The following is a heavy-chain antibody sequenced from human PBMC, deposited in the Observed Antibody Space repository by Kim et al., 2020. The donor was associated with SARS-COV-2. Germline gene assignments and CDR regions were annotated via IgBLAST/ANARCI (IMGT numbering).Heavy chain of an antibody. CDR1: GFTFDDYA. J-gene: IGHJ6*02. Sequence: GGSLRLSCAASGFTFDDYAMHWVRQAPGKGLEWVSLISGDGGSTYYADSVKGRFTISRDNSKNSLYLQMNSLRTEDTALYYCAKDRLGWLGEPPLSYHYYGMDDWGQGTTVTVSS. D-gene: IGHD3-10*01. CDR3: AKDRLGWLGEPPLSYHYYGMDD. CDR2: ISGDGGST. V-gene: IGHV3-43*02.